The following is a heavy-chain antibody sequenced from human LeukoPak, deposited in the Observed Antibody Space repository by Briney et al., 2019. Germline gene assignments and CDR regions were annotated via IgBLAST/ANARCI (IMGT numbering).Heavy chain of an antibody. J-gene: IGHJ5*02. D-gene: IGHD2-15*01. CDR1: DYTFANYG. CDR2: ISGYDGNT. V-gene: IGHV1-18*01. CDR3: ARDYSQEFCSGGSCKFDP. Sequence: ASVKVSCKTSDYTFANYGISWVRQAPGQGLQWMGWISGYDGNTKYAQKFEGRVTMTTDTSTSTAYMELRSLRSDDTAIYYCARDYSQEFCSGGSCKFDPWGQGTLVTVSP.